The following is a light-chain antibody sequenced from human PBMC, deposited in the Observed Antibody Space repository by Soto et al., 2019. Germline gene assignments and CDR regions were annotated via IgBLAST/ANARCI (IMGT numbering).Light chain of an antibody. V-gene: IGLV4-69*01. Sequence: QPVLTQSPSASASLGASVKLTCTLTSGHSSYAIAWHQQQPEKGPRYLMKLNSDGSHNKGDGIPDRFSGSSSGAERYLTISRLQAEDEAIYYCQTWDTGTWVFGGGTQLTVL. J-gene: IGLJ3*02. CDR3: QTWDTGTWV. CDR1: SGHSSYA. CDR2: LNSDGSH.